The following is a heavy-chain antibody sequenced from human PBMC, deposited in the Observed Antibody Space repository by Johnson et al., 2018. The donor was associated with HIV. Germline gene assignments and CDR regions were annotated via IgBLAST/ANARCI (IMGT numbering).Heavy chain of an antibody. CDR1: GFTFDDYG. J-gene: IGHJ3*02. Sequence: VQLVESGGGVVRPGGSLRLSCAASGFTFDDYGMSWVRQAPGKGLEWVSGINGNSGSSGYADSVKGRFTISRDNAKNSLYLQMNRLRAEDTALYYCAKDTLLESGFDIWGQGTMVTVSS. CDR3: AKDTLLESGFDI. CDR2: INGNSGSS. V-gene: IGHV3-20*04. D-gene: IGHD3-3*02.